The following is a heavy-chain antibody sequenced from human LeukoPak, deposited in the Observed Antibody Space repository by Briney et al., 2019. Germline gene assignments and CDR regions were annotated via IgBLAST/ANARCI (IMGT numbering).Heavy chain of an antibody. CDR2: ISGSGDNT. CDR3: ARDRSCTGGSCYMDV. Sequence: GGSLRLSCAASGFTFSTYAMSWVRQAPGKGLEWVSGISGSGDNTNYADSVKGRFTISRDNSKNTLSLQMSSLRVEDTAVYYCARDRSCTGGSCYMDVWGRGTTVTVSS. CDR1: GFTFSTYA. J-gene: IGHJ6*03. V-gene: IGHV3-23*01. D-gene: IGHD2-15*01.